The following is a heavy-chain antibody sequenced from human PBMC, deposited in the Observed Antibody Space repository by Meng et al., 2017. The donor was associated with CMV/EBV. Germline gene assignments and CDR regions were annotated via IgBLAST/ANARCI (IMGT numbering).Heavy chain of an antibody. V-gene: IGHV3-7*01. CDR1: GFTFSSYW. D-gene: IGHD2-2*01. Sequence: GGSLRLSCAASGFTFSSYWMSWVRQAPGKGLEWVANIRQDGSEKYYVDSVKGRFTISRDNAKNSLYLQMNSLRAEDTAVYYCVRNLIYCSSTSCYEGGAFDIWGQGTMVTVSS. J-gene: IGHJ3*02. CDR2: IRQDGSEK. CDR3: VRNLIYCSSTSCYEGGAFDI.